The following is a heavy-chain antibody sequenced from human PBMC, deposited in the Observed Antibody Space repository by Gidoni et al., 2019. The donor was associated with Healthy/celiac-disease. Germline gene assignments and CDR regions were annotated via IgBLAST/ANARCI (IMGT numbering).Heavy chain of an antibody. CDR2: INHSGST. CDR3: ARVPVIFGVVTPYGMDV. J-gene: IGHJ6*02. D-gene: IGHD3-3*02. CDR1: GGSLSGYY. V-gene: IGHV4-34*01. Sequence: QVQLQQWGAGLLKPSETLSLTCAVYGGSLSGYYWSWIRQPPGKGLEWIGEINHSGSTNYNPSLKSRVTISVDTSKNQFSLKLSSVTAADTAVYYCARVPVIFGVVTPYGMDVWGQGTTVTVSS.